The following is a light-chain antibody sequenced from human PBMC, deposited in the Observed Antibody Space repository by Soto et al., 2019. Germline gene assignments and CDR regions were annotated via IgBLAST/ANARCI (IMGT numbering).Light chain of an antibody. CDR1: QSISSW. CDR2: KAS. Sequence: DIQMTQSPSTLSASVGDRVTITCRASQSISSWLAWYQQKPGKAPNLLIYKASSLESGVPSRFSGSGSGTTFTLTISSLQPDDFATYYCQQYNSYPWTFGHGTKVDIK. V-gene: IGKV1-5*03. CDR3: QQYNSYPWT. J-gene: IGKJ1*01.